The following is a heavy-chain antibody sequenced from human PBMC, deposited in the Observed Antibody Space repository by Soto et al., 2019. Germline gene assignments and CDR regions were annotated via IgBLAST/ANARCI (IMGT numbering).Heavy chain of an antibody. V-gene: IGHV3-48*01. CDR1: GFTFRNYG. CDR2: ISSSSSTI. CDR3: ARALRYLDWLYPREDYFDY. Sequence: PGGSLRLSCAASGFTFRNYGMNWVRQAPGKGLEWVSYISSSSSTIYYADSVKGRFTISRDNAKNSLYLQMNSLRAEDTAVYYCARALRYLDWLYPREDYFDYWGQGTLVTVSS. D-gene: IGHD3-9*01. J-gene: IGHJ4*02.